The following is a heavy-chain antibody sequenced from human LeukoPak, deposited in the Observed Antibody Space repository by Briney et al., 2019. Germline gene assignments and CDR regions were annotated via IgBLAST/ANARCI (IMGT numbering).Heavy chain of an antibody. Sequence: TGGTLRLSCAASGFTFSSYAMSWVRQAPGKGLEWVSAISGSGGSTYYADSVKGRFTISRDNSKNTLYLQMNSLRAEDTAVYYCAKDRSSYTGPFDYWGQGTLVTASS. CDR3: AKDRSSYTGPFDY. CDR1: GFTFSSYA. J-gene: IGHJ4*02. D-gene: IGHD3-16*02. CDR2: ISGSGGST. V-gene: IGHV3-23*01.